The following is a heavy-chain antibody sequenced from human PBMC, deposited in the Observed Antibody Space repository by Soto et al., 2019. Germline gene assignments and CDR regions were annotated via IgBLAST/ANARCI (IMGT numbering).Heavy chain of an antibody. J-gene: IGHJ6*02. D-gene: IGHD2-2*01. CDR3: ARDVVLVVPAAMVGAHYYYYYGMDV. CDR1: GFTFSSYA. V-gene: IGHV3-30-3*01. CDR2: ISYDGSNK. Sequence: GGSLRLSCAASGFTFSSYAMHWVRQAPGKGLEWVAVISYDGSNKYYADSVKGRFTISRDNSKNTLYLQMNSLRAEDTAVYYCARDVVLVVPAAMVGAHYYYYYGMDVWGQGTTVTVSS.